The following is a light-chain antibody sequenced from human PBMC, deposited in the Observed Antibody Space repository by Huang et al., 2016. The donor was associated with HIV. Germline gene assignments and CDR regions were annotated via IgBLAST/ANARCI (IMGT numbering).Light chain of an antibody. J-gene: IGKJ5*01. Sequence: IQLTQSPSSLSASVGDRVVITCRASQDIGNSLACYQQRPGKAPKPLIYAASTLQGGVSSRFSGRVSGTYFTLTINDLQPEDFATYYCQQLKDYPVTFGQGTRLDIE. CDR2: AAS. V-gene: IGKV1-9*01. CDR1: QDIGNS. CDR3: QQLKDYPVT.